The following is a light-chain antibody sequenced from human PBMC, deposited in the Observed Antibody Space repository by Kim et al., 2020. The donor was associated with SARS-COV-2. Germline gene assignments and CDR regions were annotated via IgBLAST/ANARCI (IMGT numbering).Light chain of an antibody. CDR3: QKYNSAPWT. CDR2: AAS. V-gene: IGKV1-27*01. CDR1: QDIKNY. J-gene: IGKJ1*01. Sequence: TSVGDRVTITSRASQDIKNYLAWYRQKPGKVPEVLIYAASILQSGGPSRISGSGSGTDFTLTINSLQPEDVATYYCQKYNSAPWTFGQGTKVDIK.